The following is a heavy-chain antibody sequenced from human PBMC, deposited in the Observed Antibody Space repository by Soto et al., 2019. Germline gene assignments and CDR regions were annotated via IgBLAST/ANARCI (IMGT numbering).Heavy chain of an antibody. V-gene: IGHV1-18*01. CDR1: GYPFATYG. D-gene: IGHD3-3*01. CDR3: ARDPHEFWSAVFFDP. CDR2: ISPYNGET. J-gene: IGHJ5*02. Sequence: QVQLVQSGVEVKKPGASVKVSCKASGYPFATYGINWVRRAPGQRLEWMGWISPYNGETNYAQNFQDRVTMSTDTSTNTAYMELKSLRSDDTAVSYCARDPHEFWSAVFFDPWGQGTLVTVSS.